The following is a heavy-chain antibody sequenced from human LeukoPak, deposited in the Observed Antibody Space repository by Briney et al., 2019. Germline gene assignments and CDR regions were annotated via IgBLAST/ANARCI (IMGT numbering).Heavy chain of an antibody. D-gene: IGHD6-6*01. Sequence: SETLSLTRTVSGGSISTYYWNWLRQPPGKGLEWIGYIYHSGSTNYNPSLQSRVTISVDTSKNQFSLNLNSVTAADTAVYYCARGGAARLHFQNWGQGTLVTVSS. CDR1: GGSISTYY. V-gene: IGHV4-59*01. CDR3: ARGGAARLHFQN. CDR2: IYHSGST. J-gene: IGHJ1*01.